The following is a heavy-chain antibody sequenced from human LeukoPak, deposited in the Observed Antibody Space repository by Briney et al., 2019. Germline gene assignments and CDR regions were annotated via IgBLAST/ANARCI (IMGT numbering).Heavy chain of an antibody. CDR2: INGGNDRA. Sequence: ASVKVSCKASGYTFTNYNLHWVRQAPGQRLEWMGCINGGNDRANYSPKFQGRVTITRDTSATMGYMELSNLRSEDTAVYYCASPNSMRKVKKALDYWGQETLVTVSS. V-gene: IGHV1-3*01. CDR3: ASPNSMRKVKKALDY. CDR1: GYTFTNYN. D-gene: IGHD2/OR15-2a*01. J-gene: IGHJ4*02.